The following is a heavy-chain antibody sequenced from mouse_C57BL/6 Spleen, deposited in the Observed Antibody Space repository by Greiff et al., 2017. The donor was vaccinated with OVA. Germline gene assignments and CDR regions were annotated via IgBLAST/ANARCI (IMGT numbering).Heavy chain of an antibody. CDR1: GFTFSDYG. CDR2: ISSGSSTI. V-gene: IGHV5-17*01. D-gene: IGHD1-1*01. CDR3: ARDYGSSYWYFDV. Sequence: EVQRVESGGGLVKPGGSLKLSCAASGFTFSDYGMHWVRQAPEKGLEWVAYISSGSSTIYYADTVKGRFTISRDNATNTLFLQMTSLRSEDTAMYYGARDYGSSYWYFDVWGTGTTVTVSS. J-gene: IGHJ1*03.